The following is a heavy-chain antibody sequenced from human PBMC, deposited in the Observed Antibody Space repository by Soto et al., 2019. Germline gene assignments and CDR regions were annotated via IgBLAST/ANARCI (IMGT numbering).Heavy chain of an antibody. Sequence: QVQLVQSGAEVKKPGSSVKVSCKASGGTFSTSAISWVRQAPGQGLEWVGGLMPVFATPDYAQKFQGRVTITADESTTTGYLEMTSLRTDDTAVYYCVRDKDRQQLAGNYCTILDVWGQGTAITVSS. D-gene: IGHD4-4*01. V-gene: IGHV1-69*12. J-gene: IGHJ6*02. CDR1: GGTFSTSA. CDR2: LMPVFATP. CDR3: VRDKDRQQLAGNYCTILDV.